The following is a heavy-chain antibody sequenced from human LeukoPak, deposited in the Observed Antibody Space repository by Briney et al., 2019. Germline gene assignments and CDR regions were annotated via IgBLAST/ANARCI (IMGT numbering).Heavy chain of an antibody. D-gene: IGHD3-10*01. CDR1: GGSFSGYY. J-gene: IGHJ4*02. CDR3: TTDGYYYGSGSYDY. Sequence: PSETLSLTCAVYGGSFSGYYWNWIRQAPGKGLEWVGRIKSKTDGGTTDYAAPVKGRFTISRDDSKNTLYLQMNSLKTEDTAVYYCTTDGYYYGSGSYDYWGQGTLVTVSS. V-gene: IGHV3-15*07. CDR2: IKSKTDGGTT.